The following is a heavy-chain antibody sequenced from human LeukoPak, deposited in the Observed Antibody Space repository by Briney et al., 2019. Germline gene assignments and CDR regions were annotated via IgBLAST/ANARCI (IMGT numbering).Heavy chain of an antibody. CDR2: ISAYNGNT. Sequence: ASVKVSCKASGYTFTSYGISWVRQAPGQGLEWMGWISAYNGNTNYAQKLQGRVTMTTDTSTSTAYMELRSLRSDDTAVYYCAREDYDSSGYYSPYYFDYRGQGTLVTVSS. CDR3: AREDYDSSGYYSPYYFDY. J-gene: IGHJ4*02. D-gene: IGHD3-22*01. V-gene: IGHV1-18*01. CDR1: GYTFTSYG.